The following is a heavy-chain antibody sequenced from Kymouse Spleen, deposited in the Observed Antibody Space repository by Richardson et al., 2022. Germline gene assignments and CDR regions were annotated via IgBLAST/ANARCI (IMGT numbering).Heavy chain of an antibody. CDR1: GFTFSGSA. V-gene: IGHV3-73*02. Sequence: EVQLVESGGGLVQPGGSLKLSCAASGFTFSGSAMHWVRQASGKGLEWVGRIRSKANSYATAYAASVKGRFTISRDDSKNTAYLQMNSLKTEDTAVYYCTRRLGYCSSTSWKGYYYGMDVWGQGTTVTVSS. J-gene: IGHJ6*02. CDR2: IRSKANSYAT. D-gene: IGHD2-2*02. CDR3: TRRLGYCSSTSWKGYYYGMDV.